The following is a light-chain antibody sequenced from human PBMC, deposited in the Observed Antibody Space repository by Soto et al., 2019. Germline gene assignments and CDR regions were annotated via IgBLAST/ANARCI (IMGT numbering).Light chain of an antibody. J-gene: IGKJ1*01. CDR1: QSVSSN. CDR3: QQFHKWPPST. CDR2: GAS. V-gene: IGKV3-15*01. Sequence: EIVMTQSPATLSGSPGAGAXLXXXXSQSVSSNLAWYQQTPGQAPRLLIYGASTRATGVPARFSGSGSGTEFTLTISSLRSEDFGVYYCQQFHKWPPSTFGQGSNVDIK.